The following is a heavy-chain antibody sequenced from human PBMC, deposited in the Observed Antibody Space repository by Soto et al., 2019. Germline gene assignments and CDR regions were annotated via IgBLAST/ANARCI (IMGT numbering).Heavy chain of an antibody. CDR1: GFAFNNYG. Sequence: SCTVSGFAFNNYGINWVRQAPGEGLEWVSSISKSDYTYYSDSVKGRFTISRDNAKNSVSLQMNTLRVEDTAVYYCAREDSIIIPAVSDFWGQGTLVTVSS. J-gene: IGHJ4*02. V-gene: IGHV3-21*06. D-gene: IGHD2-2*01. CDR2: ISKSDYT. CDR3: AREDSIIIPAVSDF.